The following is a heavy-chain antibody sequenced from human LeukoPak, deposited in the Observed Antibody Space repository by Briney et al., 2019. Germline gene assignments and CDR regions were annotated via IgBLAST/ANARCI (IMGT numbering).Heavy chain of an antibody. CDR1: GYPFTRYY. CDR3: GRAESGNYWHFLDY. J-gene: IGHJ4*02. Sequence: ASVKVSCKASGYPFTRYYMHWVRQAPGQGLEWMGVINPSGGVTNYAQKFQGRVTMTWDTSTSTVYMELSSLRSDDTADYYCGRAESGNYWHFLDYWGQGTLVTVS. V-gene: IGHV1-46*01. CDR2: INPSGGVT. D-gene: IGHD3-22*01.